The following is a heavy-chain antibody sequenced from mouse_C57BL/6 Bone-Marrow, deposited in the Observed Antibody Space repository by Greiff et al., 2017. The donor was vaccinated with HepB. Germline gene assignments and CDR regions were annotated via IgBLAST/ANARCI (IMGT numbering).Heavy chain of an antibody. CDR2: FYPGSGSI. D-gene: IGHD2-5*01. Sequence: VQLQQSGAELVKPGASVKLSCKASGYTFTEYPIHWVKQRSGQGLEWIGWFYPGSGSIKYNEKFKDKATLTADKSSSTGYMELSRLTSEDAAVYFCARHEELGYSNYGYFDVWGTGTTVTVSS. CDR3: ARHEELGYSNYGYFDV. J-gene: IGHJ1*03. V-gene: IGHV1-62-2*01. CDR1: GYTFTEYP.